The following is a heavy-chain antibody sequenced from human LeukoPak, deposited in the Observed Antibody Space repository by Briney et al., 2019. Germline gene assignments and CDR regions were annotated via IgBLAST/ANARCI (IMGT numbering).Heavy chain of an antibody. J-gene: IGHJ3*02. Sequence: GGSLRLSCAASGFTFSSYSMNWVRQAPGKGLEGVSAISSSSSYIYYADSVKGRFTISRENAKNSLYLQRNSLRAEDAAVYYCARAHRGSHDAFDIWGQGTMVTVSS. CDR2: ISSSSSYI. CDR1: GFTFSSYS. CDR3: ARAHRGSHDAFDI. D-gene: IGHD3-16*01. V-gene: IGHV3-21*01.